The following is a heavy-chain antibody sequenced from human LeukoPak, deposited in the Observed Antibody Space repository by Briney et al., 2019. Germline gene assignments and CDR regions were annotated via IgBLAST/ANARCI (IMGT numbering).Heavy chain of an antibody. CDR1: GYTFTGYY. D-gene: IGHD3-22*01. V-gene: IGHV1-2*02. CDR3: ARGFGYYYDSSGYYSSSGWFDP. CDR2: INPNSGGT. J-gene: IGHJ5*02. Sequence: ASVKVSCKASGYTFTGYYMHWVRQAPGQGLEWMGWINPNSGGTNYAQEFQGRVTMTRDTSISTAHMELSRLRSDDTAVYYCARGFGYYYDSSGYYSSSGWFDPWGQGTLVTVSS.